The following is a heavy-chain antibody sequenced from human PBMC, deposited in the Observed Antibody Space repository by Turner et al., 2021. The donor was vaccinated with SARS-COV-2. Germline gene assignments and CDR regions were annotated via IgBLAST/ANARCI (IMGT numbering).Heavy chain of an antibody. J-gene: IGHJ3*02. CDR1: GFTFSSYG. V-gene: IGHV3-30*18. Sequence: QVQLVESGGGVVQPGRSLRLSCAASGFTFSSYGMHWVRQAPGKGLEWVAVISYDGSNKYYADSVKGRFTISRDNSKNTLYLQMNSLRAEDTAVYYCAKASIPHITGTTFGAFDIWGQGTMVTVSS. D-gene: IGHD1-7*01. CDR3: AKASIPHITGTTFGAFDI. CDR2: ISYDGSNK.